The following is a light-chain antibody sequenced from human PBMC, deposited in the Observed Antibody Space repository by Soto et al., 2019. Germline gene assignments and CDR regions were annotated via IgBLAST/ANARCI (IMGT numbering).Light chain of an antibody. J-gene: IGLJ1*01. V-gene: IGLV2-14*01. Sequence: HCALKHALSVSGSDRHASSISNNRTSSDIGGYKYVSWYQQHPGKAPKLMIYDVSNRPSGVSHRFSGSKSGNTATLTISGLQGEDEAEYYCSSYTRGSTYVFVTVTKVTVL. CDR2: DVS. CDR3: SSYTRGSTYV. CDR1: SSDIGGYKY.